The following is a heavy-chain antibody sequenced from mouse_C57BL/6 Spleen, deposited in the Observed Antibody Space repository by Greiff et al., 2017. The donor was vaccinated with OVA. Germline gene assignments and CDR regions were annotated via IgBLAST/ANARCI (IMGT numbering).Heavy chain of an antibody. CDR2: ISYDGRN. CDR1: GYSITSGYY. D-gene: IGHD1-1*01. V-gene: IGHV3-6*01. Sequence: ESGPGLVKPSQSLSLTCSVTGYSITSGYYWNWIRQFPGNKLEWMGYISYDGRNKYNPSLKNRITITRDTSKNQFFLKLNSVTTEDTATYFCARGDYYGSSFDYWGQGTTLTVSS. J-gene: IGHJ2*01. CDR3: ARGDYYGSSFDY.